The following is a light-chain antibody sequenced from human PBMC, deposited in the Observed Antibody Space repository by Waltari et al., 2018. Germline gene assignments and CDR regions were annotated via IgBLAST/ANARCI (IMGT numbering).Light chain of an antibody. J-gene: IGLJ1*01. V-gene: IGLV2-14*03. CDR3: SSYTSSSTLYYV. CDR1: SSDVGGYNY. Sequence: QSALTQPASVSGSPGQSIPISCTGTSSDVGGYNYVSWYQPHPGKAPKLMIYDVSNRPSGVSNRFSGSKSGNTASLTISGLQAEDEADYYCSSYTSSSTLYYVFGTGTKVTVL. CDR2: DVS.